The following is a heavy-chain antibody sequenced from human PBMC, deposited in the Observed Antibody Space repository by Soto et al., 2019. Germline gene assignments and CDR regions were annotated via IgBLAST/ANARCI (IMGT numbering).Heavy chain of an antibody. CDR2: IIPILGIA. Sequence: SVKFSCTAAFGTSSRYTISLVRQAPAQGLEWMGRIIPILGIANYAQKFQGRVTITADKSTSTAYMELSSLRSEDTAVYYCARDKVVPAAELYYFDYWGQGTLVTVSS. J-gene: IGHJ4*02. D-gene: IGHD2-2*01. V-gene: IGHV1-69*04. CDR1: FGTSSRYT. CDR3: ARDKVVPAAELYYFDY.